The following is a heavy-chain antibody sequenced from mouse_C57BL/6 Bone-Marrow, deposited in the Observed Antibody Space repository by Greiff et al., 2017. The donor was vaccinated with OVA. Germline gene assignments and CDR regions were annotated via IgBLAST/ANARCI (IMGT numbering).Heavy chain of an antibody. V-gene: IGHV5-6*01. D-gene: IGHD2-1*01. CDR1: GFTFSSYG. CDR2: ISSGGSYT. CDR3: ARQGAGNYFFYAMDY. J-gene: IGHJ4*01. Sequence: EVKLVESGGDLVKPGGSLKLSCAASGFTFSSYGMSWVRQTPDKRLEWVATISSGGSYTYYPDSVKGRFTISRDNAKNTLYLQMSSLKSEDTAMYYCARQGAGNYFFYAMDYWGQGTSVTVSS.